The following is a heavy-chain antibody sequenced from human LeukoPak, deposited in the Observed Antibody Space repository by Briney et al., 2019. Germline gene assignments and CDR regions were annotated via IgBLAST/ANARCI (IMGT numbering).Heavy chain of an antibody. CDR1: GYTFTSYY. Sequence: ASVKVSCKASGYTFTSYYMHWVRQAPGQGLEWMGIINPSGGNTSYAQKFQGRVTMTRDTSTSTVYMELSSLRSEDTAVYYWALRDYYDSSGQEHWGQGTLVTVSS. CDR2: INPSGGNT. CDR3: ALRDYYDSSGQEH. V-gene: IGHV1-46*01. J-gene: IGHJ1*01. D-gene: IGHD3-22*01.